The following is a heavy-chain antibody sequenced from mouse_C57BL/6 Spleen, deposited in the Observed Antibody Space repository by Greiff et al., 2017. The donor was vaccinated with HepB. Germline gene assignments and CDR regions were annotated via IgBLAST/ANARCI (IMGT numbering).Heavy chain of an antibody. V-gene: IGHV1-69*01. CDR1: GYTFTSYW. D-gene: IGHD1-1*01. J-gene: IGHJ3*01. CDR3: ARAGYYYGSSYPFAY. Sequence: QVQLQQPGAELVMPGASVKLSCKASGYTFTSYWMHWVKQRPGQGLEWIGEIDPSDSYTNYNQKIKGKSTLTVDKSSSTAYMQLSSLTSEDSAVYYCARAGYYYGSSYPFAYWGQGTLVTVSA. CDR2: IDPSDSYT.